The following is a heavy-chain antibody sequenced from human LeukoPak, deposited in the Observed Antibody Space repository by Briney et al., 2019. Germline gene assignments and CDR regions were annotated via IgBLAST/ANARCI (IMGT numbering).Heavy chain of an antibody. D-gene: IGHD6-19*01. CDR2: IYTDGST. CDR1: GGSITSGSHY. J-gene: IGHJ4*02. V-gene: IGHV4-61*02. Sequence: SETLSLTCTVSGGSITSGSHYWSWIRQPAGKGLEWIGRIYTDGSTNYNPSLKSRVTISVDTSKNQFSLKVSSVTAADTAVYYCARFVYDSSGWSYYFDYWGQGTLVTVSS. CDR3: ARFVYDSSGWSYYFDY.